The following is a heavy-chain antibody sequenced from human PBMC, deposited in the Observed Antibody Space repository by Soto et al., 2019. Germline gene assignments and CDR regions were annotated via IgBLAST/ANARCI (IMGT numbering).Heavy chain of an antibody. CDR3: ARSVSFVIPRPDY. Sequence: VASVKVSCKASGYTFIDYYIHWVRQAPGQGLECMGWINPNSGDTNYPQKFQGRVTMTRDTSISTVYMEVSRLRSDDTAVYYCARSVSFVIPRPDYWGQGTLVTVSS. J-gene: IGHJ4*02. CDR2: INPNSGDT. V-gene: IGHV1-2*02. D-gene: IGHD6-6*01. CDR1: GYTFIDYY.